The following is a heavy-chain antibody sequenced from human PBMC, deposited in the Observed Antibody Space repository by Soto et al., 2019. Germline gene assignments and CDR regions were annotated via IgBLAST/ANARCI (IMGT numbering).Heavy chain of an antibody. CDR1: GYTFTSYD. V-gene: IGHV1-8*01. CDR3: ARDYSSGWSTNFWGKGENWFDP. J-gene: IGHJ5*02. CDR2: MNPNSGNT. D-gene: IGHD6-19*01. Sequence: ASVKVSCKASGYTFTSYDINWVRQATGQGLEWMGWMNPNSGNTGYAQKFQGRVTMTTDTSTSTAYMELRSLRSDDTAVYYCARDYSSGWSTNFWGKGENWFDPWGQGTLVTVSS.